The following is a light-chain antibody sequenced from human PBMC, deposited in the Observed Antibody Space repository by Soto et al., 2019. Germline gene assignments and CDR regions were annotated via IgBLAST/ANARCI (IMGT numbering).Light chain of an antibody. CDR2: GNS. CDR1: SSNIGAGYD. Sequence: QSVLTQPPSESGAPGQRVTMSCTGSSSNIGAGYDVHWYQQLPGTAPKLLIYGNSNRPSGVPDRFSGSKSGTSASLAINGLQAEDETDYYCQSYDSSLSGSNVFGTGPQLTVL. J-gene: IGLJ1*01. CDR3: QSYDSSLSGSNV. V-gene: IGLV1-40*01.